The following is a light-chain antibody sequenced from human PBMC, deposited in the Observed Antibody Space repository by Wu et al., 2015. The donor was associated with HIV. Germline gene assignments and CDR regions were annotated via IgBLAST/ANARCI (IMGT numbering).Light chain of an antibody. CDR3: QQYGSSPIT. CDR1: QSVSSSY. J-gene: IGKJ5*01. CDR2: NAI. Sequence: EIVLTQSPGTLSLSPGERATLSCRASQSVSSSYLAWYQQKPGQAPRLLISNAIIRATGIPDRFSGFASGTDFSLIISTLEPEDFAVYYCQQYGSSPITFGQGTRLEIK. V-gene: IGKV3-20*01.